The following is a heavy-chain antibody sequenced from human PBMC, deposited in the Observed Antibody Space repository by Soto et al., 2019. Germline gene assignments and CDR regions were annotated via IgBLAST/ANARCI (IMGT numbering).Heavy chain of an antibody. CDR2: FNPNNGNT. CDR1: GYTFTNYG. J-gene: IGHJ4*02. CDR3: ARVNCGNPFNS. V-gene: IGHV1-18*01. D-gene: IGHD2-21*01. Sequence: ASVKVSCKASGYTFTNYGINWLRQARGQGIEWMGWFNPNNGNTNYEQTFEGRLTLTTDTSTSTAFMELSNLRSDDTAFYSCARVNCGNPFNSWDQEPLGAVSS.